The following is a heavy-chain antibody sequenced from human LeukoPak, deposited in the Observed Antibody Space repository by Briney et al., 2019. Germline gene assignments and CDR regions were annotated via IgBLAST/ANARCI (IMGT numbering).Heavy chain of an antibody. D-gene: IGHD3-16*01. CDR1: GFTFSGPA. CDR3: AKGAVMDPNVFDY. V-gene: IGHV3-9*01. Sequence: GGSLRLSCAASGFTFSGPAMHWVRQAPGKGLEWVSGVSWNSGSRGYADSVKGRFTISRDNAENPLYLQMNSLRAEDTALYYCAKGAVMDPNVFDYWGQGTLVTVSS. CDR2: VSWNSGSR. J-gene: IGHJ4*02.